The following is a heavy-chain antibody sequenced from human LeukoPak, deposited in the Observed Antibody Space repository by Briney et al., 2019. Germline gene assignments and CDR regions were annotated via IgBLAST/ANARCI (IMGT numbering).Heavy chain of an antibody. CDR3: SRGLDSRKLGY. J-gene: IGHJ4*02. Sequence: SETLSLTCTVSGASFNSDQYWNWIRQSPGKGLEWIGSIHPSGMLYNNPSLESRVTMSRDTSKNQFSLNLNSVTAADTAVYFCSRGLDSRKLGYWGQGILVIVSS. V-gene: IGHV4-38-2*02. CDR2: IHPSGML. CDR1: GASFNSDQY. D-gene: IGHD3-22*01.